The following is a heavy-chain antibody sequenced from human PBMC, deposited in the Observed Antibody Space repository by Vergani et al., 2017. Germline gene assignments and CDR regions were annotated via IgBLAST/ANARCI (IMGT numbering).Heavy chain of an antibody. J-gene: IGHJ4*02. CDR1: GFLFSDYW. V-gene: IGHV3-13*01. Sequence: EVQLLESGGGLAQPGGSLRLSCAASGFLFSDYWLNWVRQSPGGGLKWVSAIGTAGDTYYPGSVKGRFTISRENAKNSLYLQMNSLRAGDTAIYYCARAVSTTVGDPPGYWGQGTLVTVSS. CDR3: ARAVSTTVGDPPGY. CDR2: IGTAGDT. D-gene: IGHD4-23*01.